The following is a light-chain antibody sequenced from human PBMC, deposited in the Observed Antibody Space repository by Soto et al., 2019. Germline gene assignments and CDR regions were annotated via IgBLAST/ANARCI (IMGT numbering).Light chain of an antibody. CDR2: EVI. CDR1: SSDVGGYNY. J-gene: IGLJ3*02. CDR3: TSYTNSGTWV. Sequence: QSALTQPASVSGSPGQSITISCAGTSSDVGGYNYVSWYQQHPDKAPKLMIYEVINRPSGVSNRFSGSKSGSTASLTISGLQAEDEADYYCTSYTNSGTWVFGGGTKLTVL. V-gene: IGLV2-14*01.